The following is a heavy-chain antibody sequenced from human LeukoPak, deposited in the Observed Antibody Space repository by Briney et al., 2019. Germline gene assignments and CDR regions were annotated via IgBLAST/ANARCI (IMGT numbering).Heavy chain of an antibody. V-gene: IGHV4-31*01. J-gene: IGHJ3*01. CDR2: IYYNGST. CDR3: ARATRRKLGGIDAFDL. D-gene: IGHD3-16*01. Sequence: SQTLSLTCPVSGGSISSGSYYWSWIRQHPGKGLEWIGYIYYNGSTYYNPSLKSQLTISVNTSENQFSLNLSSVTAADAAVYYCARATRRKLGGIDAFDLWGQGTMVTVSS. CDR1: GGSISSGSYY.